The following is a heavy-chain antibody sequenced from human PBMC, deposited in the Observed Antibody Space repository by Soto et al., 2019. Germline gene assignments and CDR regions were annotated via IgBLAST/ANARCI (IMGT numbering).Heavy chain of an antibody. CDR3: ARAGGSYHKFDY. Sequence: PSETVSLTXTVSGGSISSYYWSWIRQPPGKGLEWIGYIYYSGSTNYNPSLKSRVTISVDTSKNQFSLKLSSVTAADTAVYYCARAGGSYHKFDYWGQGTLVTVSS. D-gene: IGHD1-26*01. CDR2: IYYSGST. J-gene: IGHJ4*02. CDR1: GGSISSYY. V-gene: IGHV4-59*01.